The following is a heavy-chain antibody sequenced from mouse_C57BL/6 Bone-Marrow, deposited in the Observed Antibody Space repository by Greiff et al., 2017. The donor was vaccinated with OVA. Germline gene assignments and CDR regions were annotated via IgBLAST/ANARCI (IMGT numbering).Heavy chain of an antibody. Sequence: QVQLQQPGAELVRPGSSVKLSCKASGYTFTSYWMHWVKQRPIQGLEWIGNIDPSDSETHYNQKFKDKATLTVDKSSSTAYMQLSSLTSEDSAVYYCARAGGYDYDSSGDPYAMDYWGQGTSVTVSS. CDR2: IDPSDSET. D-gene: IGHD1-1*01. V-gene: IGHV1-52*01. J-gene: IGHJ4*01. CDR3: ARAGGYDYDSSGDPYAMDY. CDR1: GYTFTSYW.